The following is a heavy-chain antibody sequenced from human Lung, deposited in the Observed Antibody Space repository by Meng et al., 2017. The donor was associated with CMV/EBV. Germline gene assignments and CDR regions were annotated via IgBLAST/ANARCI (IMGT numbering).Heavy chain of an antibody. CDR3: AKDRAQDLAAGYSNYEFDY. D-gene: IGHD4-11*01. Sequence: GESLKISCAASGFTFDDYTMHWVRQAPGKGLEWVSLISWDGGSTYYADSVKGRFTISRDNSKNSLYLQMNSLRTEDTALYYCAKDRAQDLAAGYSNYEFDYWGHGTLVTVSS. J-gene: IGHJ4*01. CDR1: GFTFDDYT. V-gene: IGHV3-43*01. CDR2: ISWDGGST.